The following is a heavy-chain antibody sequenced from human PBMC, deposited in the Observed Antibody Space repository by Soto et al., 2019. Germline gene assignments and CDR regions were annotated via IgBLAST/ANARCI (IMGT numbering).Heavy chain of an antibody. CDR2: MTSDGSTT. Sequence: AGGSLRLSCAASGFTFGDYWMHWVRQAPGKGLEWVSRMTSDGSTTDYADSVKGRFTVSRDNAKNTLYLQMNSLRAEDTAVYFCATAEVDYWGPGTLVTVSS. J-gene: IGHJ4*02. V-gene: IGHV3-74*01. CDR1: GFTFGDYW. CDR3: ATAEVDY.